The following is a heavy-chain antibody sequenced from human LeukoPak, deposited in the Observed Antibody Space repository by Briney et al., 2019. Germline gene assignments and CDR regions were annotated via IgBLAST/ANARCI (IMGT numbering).Heavy chain of an antibody. Sequence: SETLSLTCTVSGGSFSSGSYYWSWLRQPPGKGLEWIGYTYYSGSTNYNPSLKSRVTISVDASKNQFSLKLSSVTAADTAVYYCARGSGSYFFDYWGQGTLVTVSS. D-gene: IGHD3-10*01. J-gene: IGHJ4*02. V-gene: IGHV4-61*01. CDR2: TYYSGST. CDR3: ARGSGSYFFDY. CDR1: GGSFSSGSYY.